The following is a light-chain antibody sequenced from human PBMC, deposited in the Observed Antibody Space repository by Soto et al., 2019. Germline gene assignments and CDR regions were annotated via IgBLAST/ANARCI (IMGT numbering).Light chain of an antibody. Sequence: DIQMTQSPSSVSASVGDRVTITCRASQGIRSWLAWYKQKPGKAPKLLIYAASSLQSGVLSSFSCIRSGTDFTLTLSSLQPEEFATYYSQQAKRFPLTFGGATKVVIK. CDR1: QGIRSW. J-gene: IGKJ4*01. CDR3: QQAKRFPLT. CDR2: AAS. V-gene: IGKV1-12*01.